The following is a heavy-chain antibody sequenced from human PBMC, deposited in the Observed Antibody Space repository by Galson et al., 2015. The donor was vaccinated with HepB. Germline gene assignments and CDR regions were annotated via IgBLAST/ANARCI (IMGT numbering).Heavy chain of an antibody. V-gene: IGHV4-38-2*02. CDR1: GYSISSGYY. CDR3: ASRDVGGRPSGYYKLYYFDY. CDR2: IYHSGST. D-gene: IGHD3-22*01. J-gene: IGHJ4*02. Sequence: SETLSLTCTVSGYSISSGYYWGWIRQPPGKGLEWIGSIYHSGSTYYNPSLKSRVTISVDTSKNQFSLKLSSVTAADTAVYYCASRDVGGRPSGYYKLYYFDYWGQGTLVTVSS.